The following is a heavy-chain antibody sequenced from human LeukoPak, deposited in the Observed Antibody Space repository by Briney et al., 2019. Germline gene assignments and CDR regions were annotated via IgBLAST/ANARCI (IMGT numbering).Heavy chain of an antibody. CDR3: ARRFYYAMDV. J-gene: IGHJ6*02. CDR2: INPNSGDT. V-gene: IGHV1-2*02. D-gene: IGHD3-16*01. CDR1: GYTFTDYY. Sequence: GASVKVSCKASGYTFTDYYLHWVRQAPGQGFEWMGWINPNSGDTNYAQKFQGRVTMTRDTSISTTYMELSRLRSDDAAVYYCARRFYYAMDVWGQGTTVTVSS.